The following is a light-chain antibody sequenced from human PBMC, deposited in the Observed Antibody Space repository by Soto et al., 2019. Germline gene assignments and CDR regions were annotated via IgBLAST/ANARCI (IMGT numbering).Light chain of an antibody. CDR2: DSS. Sequence: DIHLTQSPSSLSASVGDRVTLTCQASQDITNYLNWYQQKPGQAPKLLIYDSSTLETGVPSRFSGSGSGTDFTFTISSLQPEDFATYYCQQYNDLPLTFGGGTKVDIK. V-gene: IGKV1-33*01. J-gene: IGKJ4*01. CDR1: QDITNY. CDR3: QQYNDLPLT.